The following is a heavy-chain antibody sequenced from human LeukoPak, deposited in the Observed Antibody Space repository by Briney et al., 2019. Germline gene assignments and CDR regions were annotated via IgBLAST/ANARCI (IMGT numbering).Heavy chain of an antibody. V-gene: IGHV3-33*01. CDR1: GFTFRSYG. CDR2: IWYDGSNR. CDR3: ARESRSGAFDI. J-gene: IGHJ3*02. D-gene: IGHD2-2*01. Sequence: PGGSLRLSCAASGFTFRSYGMHWVRQAPSEGLEWVAVIWYDGSNRYYADSVKGRFTISRDNSKNTLYLQMNSLRADDTAVYYCARESRSGAFDIWGQGTMVTVSS.